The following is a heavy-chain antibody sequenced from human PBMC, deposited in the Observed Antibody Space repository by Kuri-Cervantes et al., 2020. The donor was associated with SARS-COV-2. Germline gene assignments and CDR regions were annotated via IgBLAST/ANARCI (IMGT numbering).Heavy chain of an antibody. CDR2: IYPGDSDT. D-gene: IGHD6-13*01. J-gene: IGHJ6*02. CDR1: GYSFTSYW. CDR3: ARQTRSGIAAAGTGMDV. V-gene: IGHV5-51*01. Sequence: GESLKISCKGSGYSFTSYWIGWVRQMPGKGLEWMGIIYPGDSDTRYSPSFQGQVTISADKSISTAYLQWSSLKASDTAMYYCARQTRSGIAAAGTGMDVWGQGTTVTVSS.